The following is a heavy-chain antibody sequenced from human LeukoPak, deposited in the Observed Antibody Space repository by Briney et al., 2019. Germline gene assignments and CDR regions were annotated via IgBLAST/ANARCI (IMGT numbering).Heavy chain of an antibody. Sequence: GGSPRLSCSASGFTFKNYAIHWGRQAPGQGLEYVSGISSNGRSPYYADSVNGRFAISRDNSKNMVYMQVSSLRLEDTAVYYCVKSRGLAAAGHYYGMDVWGQGTTVTVSS. V-gene: IGHV3-64D*06. J-gene: IGHJ6*02. CDR1: GFTFKNYA. CDR2: ISSNGRSP. CDR3: VKSRGLAAAGHYYGMDV. D-gene: IGHD2-15*01.